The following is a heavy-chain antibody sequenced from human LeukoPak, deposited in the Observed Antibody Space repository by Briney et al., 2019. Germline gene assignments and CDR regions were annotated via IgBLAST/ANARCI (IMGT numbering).Heavy chain of an antibody. D-gene: IGHD6-13*01. CDR3: ASSSWEYYFDF. V-gene: IGHV3-48*03. J-gene: IGHJ4*02. CDR1: GFPFSNYE. CDR2: INSGGDTI. Sequence: GGSLRLSCAASGFPFSNYEMNWVRQAPGEGLEWISYINSGGDTIYYADSVRGRFTISRDNAKNSLYLQVSSLRVEDTAVYYCASSSWEYYFDFWGQGALVTVSS.